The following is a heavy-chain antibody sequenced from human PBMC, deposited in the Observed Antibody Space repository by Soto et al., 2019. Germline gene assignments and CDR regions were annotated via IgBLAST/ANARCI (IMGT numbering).Heavy chain of an antibody. CDR3: ARVFSSGGSCGLDY. CDR2: IDHSGRT. CDR1: GGSISSSNW. Sequence: QVQLQESGPGLVKPSGTLSLTCAVSGGSISSSNWWSGVRQPPGKGLEWIGEIDHSGRTNYNPSLKSRVTISVDKSKNQFSLKLSSVTAADTAVYYCARVFSSGGSCGLDYWGQGTLVTVSS. D-gene: IGHD2-15*01. J-gene: IGHJ4*02. V-gene: IGHV4-4*02.